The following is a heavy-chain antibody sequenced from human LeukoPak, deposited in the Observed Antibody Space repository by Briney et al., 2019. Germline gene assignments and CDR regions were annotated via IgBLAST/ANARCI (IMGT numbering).Heavy chain of an antibody. D-gene: IGHD5-12*01. CDR1: GFNFTNHW. V-gene: IGHV3-74*03. J-gene: IGHJ5*02. Sequence: GGSLRLSCAASGFNFTNHWMHWFRHAPGKGLVWVSRLNHDGSTTTYADFVKGRFTISRDNAKKTLYLQMNSLTAEDTAVYFCARGRPRGYSGLVSDHWGQGTPISVSS. CDR2: LNHDGSTT. CDR3: ARGRPRGYSGLVSDH.